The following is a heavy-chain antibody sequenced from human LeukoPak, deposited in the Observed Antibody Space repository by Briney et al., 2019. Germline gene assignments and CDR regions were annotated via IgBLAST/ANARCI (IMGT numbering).Heavy chain of an antibody. CDR2: IKSDTDGGTT. CDR3: TTDYYDSSGYYRFDY. Sequence: GGSLRLSCAASGFTFSNAWMSWVRQAPGKGLEWVGRIKSDTDGGTTDYAAPVKGRFTISRDDSKNTLYLQMNSLKTEDTAVYYRTTDYYDSSGYYRFDYWGQGTLVTVSS. CDR1: GFTFSNAW. D-gene: IGHD3-22*01. J-gene: IGHJ4*02. V-gene: IGHV3-15*01.